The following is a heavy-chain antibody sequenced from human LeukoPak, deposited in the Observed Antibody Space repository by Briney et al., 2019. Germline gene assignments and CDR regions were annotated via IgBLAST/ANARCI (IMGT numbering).Heavy chain of an antibody. V-gene: IGHV3-7*01. Sequence: AGGSLRLSCTASGFTFSTYWMSWVRQPPGKGLEWVANIRPDGSGKYYVDSVKGRFTISRDNAKNSLFLQMNSLRVDDTAVYYCASPPDYGDCWGQGTLVTVSS. J-gene: IGHJ4*02. CDR1: GFTFSTYW. CDR3: ASPPDYGDC. D-gene: IGHD3-16*01. CDR2: IRPDGSGK.